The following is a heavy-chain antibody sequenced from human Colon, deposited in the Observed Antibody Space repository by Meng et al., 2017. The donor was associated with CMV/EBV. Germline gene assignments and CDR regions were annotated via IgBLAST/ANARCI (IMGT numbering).Heavy chain of an antibody. CDR1: GGSITAYY. V-gene: IGHV4-34*01. CDR2: INTSGRP. J-gene: IGHJ4*02. CDR3: VRDLTGEEDY. Sequence: SETLSLTCTVSGGSITAYYWSWIRQSPGKGLEWIGDINTSGRPNYNPSLKSRVTISIDTSRNQFSLNLNSVTAADTAVYYCVRDLTGEEDYWGQGNLVTVSS. D-gene: IGHD7-27*01.